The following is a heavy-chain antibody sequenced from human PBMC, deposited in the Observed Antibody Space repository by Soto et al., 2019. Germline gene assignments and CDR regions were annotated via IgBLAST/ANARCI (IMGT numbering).Heavy chain of an antibody. CDR1: GGSISSSSYY. CDR2: IYYSGST. D-gene: IGHD4-17*01. J-gene: IGHJ4*02. V-gene: IGHV4-39*01. Sequence: QLQLQESGPGLVKPSETLSLTCTVSGGSISSSSYYWGWIRQPPGKGLEWIGSIYYSGSTYYNPSLKSRVTLSVDTSKNQFSLKLSSVTAADTAVYYCARHDYGDYAGVIDYWGQGTLVTVSS. CDR3: ARHDYGDYAGVIDY.